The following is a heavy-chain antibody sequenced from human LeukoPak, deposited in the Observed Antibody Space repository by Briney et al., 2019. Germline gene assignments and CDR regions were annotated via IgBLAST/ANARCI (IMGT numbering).Heavy chain of an antibody. V-gene: IGHV4-4*07. CDR2: IYTSGST. CDR3: ARGSGYSYGLTGGERTKSRLDY. D-gene: IGHD5-18*01. CDR1: GGPISSYY. J-gene: IGHJ4*02. Sequence: SETLSLTCTVSGGPISSYYGSWIRHPAGKGLEWIGRIYTSGSTNYNRSLKSRVTMSVDTSKNKFSLKLSSVTAADTAVYYCARGSGYSYGLTGGERTKSRLDYWGQGTLVTVSS.